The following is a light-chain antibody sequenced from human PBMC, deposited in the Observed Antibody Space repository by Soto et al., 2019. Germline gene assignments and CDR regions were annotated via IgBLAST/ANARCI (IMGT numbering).Light chain of an antibody. V-gene: IGKV1-27*01. Sequence: DVQMTQSPSSLSASVGDRVTITCRASQGIAPSLAWFQQKPGKVPRLLLYATSTLQSGVPSRFSGSGSGTDFTLTISSLQPEDVATYYCQKYNSAPLTFGGGTKVEIK. CDR2: ATS. CDR3: QKYNSAPLT. J-gene: IGKJ4*01. CDR1: QGIAPS.